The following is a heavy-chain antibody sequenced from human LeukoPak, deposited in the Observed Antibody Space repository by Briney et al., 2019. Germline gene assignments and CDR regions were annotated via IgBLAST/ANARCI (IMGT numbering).Heavy chain of an antibody. V-gene: IGHV5-51*01. Sequence: GESLKISCKGSGYSFTSYWIGWVRQMPGKGLEWMGIIYPGDSDTRYSPSFQGQVTIPADKSISTAYLQWSSLKASDTAMYYCARLNYYGSGSAYNWFDPWGQGTLVTVSS. J-gene: IGHJ5*02. CDR3: ARLNYYGSGSAYNWFDP. CDR2: IYPGDSDT. CDR1: GYSFTSYW. D-gene: IGHD3-10*01.